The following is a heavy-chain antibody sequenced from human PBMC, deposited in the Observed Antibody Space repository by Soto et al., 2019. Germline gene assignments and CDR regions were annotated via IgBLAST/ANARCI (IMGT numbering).Heavy chain of an antibody. Sequence: LGESLKISCKGSGYSFISYWIVWVRQMPGKGLEWMGVIYPGDSETRYSPSFQGQVTFSADKSISTAYLQWSSLKASDTAMYYCARRYYYDSTGYYPFDYWGQGTLVTVSS. D-gene: IGHD3-22*01. CDR3: ARRYYYDSTGYYPFDY. CDR2: IYPGDSET. J-gene: IGHJ4*02. V-gene: IGHV5-51*01. CDR1: GYSFISYW.